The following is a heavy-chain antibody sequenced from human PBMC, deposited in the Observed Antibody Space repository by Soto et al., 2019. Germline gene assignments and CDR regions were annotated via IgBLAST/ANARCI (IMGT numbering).Heavy chain of an antibody. CDR1: GGTFSSYA. V-gene: IGHV1-69*06. J-gene: IGHJ3*02. Sequence: KVSCKASGGTFSSYAISWVRQAPGQGLEWMGGIIPIFGTANYAQKFQGRVTITADKSTSTAYMELSSLRSEDTAVYYCARGASSSSAFDIWGQGTMVTVSS. CDR3: ARGASSSSAFDI. CDR2: IIPIFGTA. D-gene: IGHD6-6*01.